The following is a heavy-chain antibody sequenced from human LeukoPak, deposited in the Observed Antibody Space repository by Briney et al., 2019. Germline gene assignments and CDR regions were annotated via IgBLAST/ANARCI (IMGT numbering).Heavy chain of an antibody. J-gene: IGHJ4*02. V-gene: IGHV4-59*08. D-gene: IGHD3-22*01. CDR2: IYYSGST. CDR1: GGSTSSYY. CDR3: ARHGNYNNHYYHSNTHGFYFDY. Sequence: SETLSLTCTVSGGSTSSYYWSWIRQPPGKGLEWIGYIYYSGSTNYNPSLKSRVTISVDTSKNQFSLKLSSVTAADTAVYYCARHGNYNNHYYHSNTHGFYFDYWGQGTLVTVSS.